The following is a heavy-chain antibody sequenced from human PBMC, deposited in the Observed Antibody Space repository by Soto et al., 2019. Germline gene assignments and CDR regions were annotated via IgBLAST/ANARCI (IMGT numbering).Heavy chain of an antibody. V-gene: IGHV4-59*01. J-gene: IGHJ4*02. D-gene: IGHD3-22*01. Sequence: SETLSLTCTVSGGSISSYYWSWIRQPPGKGLEWIGYIYYSGSTNYNPSLKSRVTISVDTSKNQFSLKLSSVTAADTAVYYCAKGHYYDSSGYYRGFDYWGQGTLVTVSS. CDR3: AKGHYYDSSGYYRGFDY. CDR1: GGSISSYY. CDR2: IYYSGST.